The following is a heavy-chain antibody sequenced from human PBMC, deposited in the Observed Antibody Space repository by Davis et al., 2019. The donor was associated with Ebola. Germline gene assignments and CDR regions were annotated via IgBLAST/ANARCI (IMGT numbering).Heavy chain of an antibody. V-gene: IGHV3-30*02. CDR2: IRYDGSNK. CDR3: AKDQEYSSGWYDY. Sequence: GESLKISCAASGFTFSSYGMHWVRQAPGKGLEWVAFIRYDGSNKYYADSVKGRFIISRDNSKNTLYLQMNSLRAEDTAVYYCAKDQEYSSGWYDYWGQGTLVTVSS. D-gene: IGHD6-19*01. J-gene: IGHJ4*02. CDR1: GFTFSSYG.